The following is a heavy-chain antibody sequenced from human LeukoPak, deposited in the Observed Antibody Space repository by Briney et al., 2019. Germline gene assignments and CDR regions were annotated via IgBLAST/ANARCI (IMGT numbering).Heavy chain of an antibody. D-gene: IGHD3-3*01. J-gene: IGHJ6*02. CDR1: GYTFTSYD. Sequence: GASVKVSCKASGYTFTSYDINWVRQATGQGLEWMGWMNPNSGYTGYAQKFQGRVTMTRNTSISTAYMELSSLRSEDTAVYYCARPNYDLWTGYYPLLDVWGQGTTVTVSS. V-gene: IGHV1-8*01. CDR3: ARPNYDLWTGYYPLLDV. CDR2: MNPNSGYT.